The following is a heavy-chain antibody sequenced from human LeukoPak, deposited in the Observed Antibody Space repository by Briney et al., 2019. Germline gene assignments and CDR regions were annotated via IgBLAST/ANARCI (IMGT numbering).Heavy chain of an antibody. J-gene: IGHJ2*01. CDR1: GFTFSSYA. CDR2: ISYDGSNK. CDR3: ASRGGQWLARGYFDL. V-gene: IGHV3-30-3*01. D-gene: IGHD6-19*01. Sequence: PGGSLRLSCAASGFTFSSYAMHWVRQAPGKGLEWVAVISYDGSNKYYADSVKGRFTISRDNSKNTLYLQMNSRRAEDTAVYYCASRGGQWLARGYFDLWGRGTLVTVSS.